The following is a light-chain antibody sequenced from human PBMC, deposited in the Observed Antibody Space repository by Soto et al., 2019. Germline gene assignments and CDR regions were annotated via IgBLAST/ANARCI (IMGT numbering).Light chain of an antibody. V-gene: IGLV1-40*01. CDR1: SSNIGAGYD. CDR3: QSYDSSLSGAGV. Sequence: QSVLTQPPSVSGAPGQRVTISCSGSSSNIGAGYDLHWYQQLPGTAPKLLISANNIRPSGVPDRFSGSKSGTSASLAITGLQAEDEADYYCQSYDSSLSGAGVFGGGTKLTVL. J-gene: IGLJ3*02. CDR2: ANN.